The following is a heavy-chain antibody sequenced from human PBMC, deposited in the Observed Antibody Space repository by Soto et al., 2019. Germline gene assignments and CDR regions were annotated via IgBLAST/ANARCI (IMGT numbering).Heavy chain of an antibody. Sequence: EVQLLESGGGLVQPGGSLRLSCRGSGFTFDNYAMSWVRQAPGKGLEWVSAISGSGDSTYYADSVKGRLTVSRDNSKNPLYLQLNSLRAGDTAIFYCAKDARGFDFWSGFSTANWFDSWGQGTLVTVSS. D-gene: IGHD3-3*01. J-gene: IGHJ5*01. CDR2: ISGSGDST. CDR1: GFTFDNYA. V-gene: IGHV3-23*01. CDR3: AKDARGFDFWSGFSTANWFDS.